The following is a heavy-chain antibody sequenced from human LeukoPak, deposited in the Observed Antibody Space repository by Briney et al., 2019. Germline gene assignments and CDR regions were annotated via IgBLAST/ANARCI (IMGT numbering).Heavy chain of an antibody. D-gene: IGHD5-18*01. CDR1: GFTFSSYS. Sequence: GGSLRLSCAASGFTFSSYSMNWVRQAPGKGLEWVSSISSSSSYIYYADSVKGRFTISRDNAKNSLYLQMNSLRAEDTAVYYCARVQVGYSYEDFDYWGQGTLVTVSS. J-gene: IGHJ4*02. CDR3: ARVQVGYSYEDFDY. CDR2: ISSSSSYI. V-gene: IGHV3-21*01.